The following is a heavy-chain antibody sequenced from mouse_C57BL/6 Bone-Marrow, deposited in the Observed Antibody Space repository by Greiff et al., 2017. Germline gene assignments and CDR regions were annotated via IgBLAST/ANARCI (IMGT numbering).Heavy chain of an antibody. CDR2: MHPNGGSP. J-gene: IGHJ4*01. D-gene: IGHD2-4*01. V-gene: IGHV1-64*01. CDR3: ARSYDYDDYTMDH. Sequence: QVQLQQSGAELVKPGASVKLSCKASGYTFTNYWMHWVKQRPGQGLEWIGMMHPNGGSPDYNEKFKSEATLSVDKSSRTAYMELSSLTSEDSAVYYCARSYDYDDYTMDHWGQGTSVTGSS. CDR1: GYTFTNYW.